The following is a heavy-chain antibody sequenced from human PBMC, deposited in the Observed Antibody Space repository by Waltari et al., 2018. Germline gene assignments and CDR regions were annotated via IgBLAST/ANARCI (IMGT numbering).Heavy chain of an antibody. V-gene: IGHV4-38-2*01. J-gene: IGHJ4*02. D-gene: IGHD6-19*01. Sequence: QVQLQESGPGLVKPSETLSLTCAVSGYSISSGYYWGWIRQPPGKGLEWIGSIYHSGSTYYNPSLKSRVTISVDTSKNQFSLKLSSVTAADTAVYYCARHVVVGYSSGWYPRDYWGQGTLVTVSS. CDR3: ARHVVVGYSSGWYPRDY. CDR1: GYSISSGYY. CDR2: IYHSGST.